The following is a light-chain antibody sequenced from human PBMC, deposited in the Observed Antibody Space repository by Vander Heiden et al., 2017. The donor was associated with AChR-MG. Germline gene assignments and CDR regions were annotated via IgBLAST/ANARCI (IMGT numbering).Light chain of an antibody. J-gene: IGLJ1*01. V-gene: IGLV2-11*01. CDR3: CSYAGAYSYV. CDR2: DVT. Sequence: QSALTQPRSVSGSPGQSVTISCTGPSSDVGKYNVVSWYQHHQGEAPRLIIYDVTKRSSGVPGRFSGSKSGNTASLTSSGLQADDESDYYCCSYAGAYSYVFGTGTRVTVL. CDR1: SSDVGKYNV.